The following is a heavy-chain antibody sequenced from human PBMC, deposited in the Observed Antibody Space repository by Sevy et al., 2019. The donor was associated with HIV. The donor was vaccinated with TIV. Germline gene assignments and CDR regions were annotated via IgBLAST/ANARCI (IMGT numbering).Heavy chain of an antibody. D-gene: IGHD1-26*01. V-gene: IGHV4-59*08. Sequence: SETLSLTCTVSXGSITSLYWNWIRQPPGKGLEWIANIYYNGHINYNPSLKGRVTLSLDTSKNQFSLGLSSVTAADTAXYXCAGENAWGRGYSWGQGTLVTVSS. CDR3: AGENAWGRGYS. J-gene: IGHJ4*02. CDR2: IYYNGHI. CDR1: XGSITSLY.